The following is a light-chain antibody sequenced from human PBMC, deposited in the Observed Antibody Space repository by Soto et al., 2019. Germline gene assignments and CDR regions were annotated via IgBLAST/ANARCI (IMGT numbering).Light chain of an antibody. CDR2: KAS. CDR1: QTISLW. CDR3: QRYNNRPLT. Sequence: DIQVTQSASPLSGSVGYGVSIACRASQTISLWLSVYHQKPGQAPKLLIYKASTLKSGVPARFSGRGSGTDFTLTINRLQSEDSPLYYCQRYNNRPLTFGAATKV. J-gene: IGKJ4*01. V-gene: IGKV1-5*03.